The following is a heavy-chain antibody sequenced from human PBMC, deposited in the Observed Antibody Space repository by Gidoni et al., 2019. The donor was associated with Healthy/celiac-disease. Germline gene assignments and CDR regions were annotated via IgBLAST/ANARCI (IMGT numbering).Heavy chain of an antibody. CDR3: ARLGVPSGYYYYGMDV. D-gene: IGHD2-8*01. V-gene: IGHV4-34*01. J-gene: IGHJ6*02. CDR1: GGSFSGYY. Sequence: QVQLQQWGAGLLKPSETLSLTCAVYGGSFSGYYWSWIRQPPGKGLEWIGEINHSGSTNYNPSLKSRVTISVDTSKNQFSLKLSSVTAADTAVYYCARLGVPSGYYYYGMDVWGQGTTVTVSS. CDR2: INHSGST.